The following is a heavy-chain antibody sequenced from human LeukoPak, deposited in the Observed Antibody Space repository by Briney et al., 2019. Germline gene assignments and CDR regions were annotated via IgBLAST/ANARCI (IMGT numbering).Heavy chain of an antibody. Sequence: PGGSLRLSCAASGFTLRDFRMHWVRQAPGKGLVWVSRLNSDGSSTSYADSVKGRFTISRDNAKNTVYLQMNSLRAEDTAVYYCVRETCTGACYPYYLDYWGQGTLVTVSS. CDR1: GFTLRDFR. CDR3: VRETCTGACYPYYLDY. J-gene: IGHJ4*02. CDR2: LNSDGSST. D-gene: IGHD2-8*02. V-gene: IGHV3-74*01.